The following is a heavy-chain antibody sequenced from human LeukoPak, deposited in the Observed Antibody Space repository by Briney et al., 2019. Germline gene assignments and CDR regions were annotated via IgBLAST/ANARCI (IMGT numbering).Heavy chain of an antibody. CDR2: ISSDGTNK. D-gene: IGHD6-19*01. Sequence: PGGSLRLSCAASGFTFSRYGMYWVRQAPGKGLEWVAVISSDGTNKYYADSVKGRFTTSRDNSKNTLYLQMNSLRAEDTAVYYCAKDPIAVAGNNYYRMDVWGQGTTVSVSS. CDR3: AKDPIAVAGNNYYRMDV. J-gene: IGHJ6*02. CDR1: GFTFSRYG. V-gene: IGHV3-30*18.